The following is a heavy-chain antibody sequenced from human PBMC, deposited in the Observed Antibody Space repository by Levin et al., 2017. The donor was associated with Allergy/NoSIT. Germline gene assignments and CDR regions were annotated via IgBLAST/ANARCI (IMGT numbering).Heavy chain of an antibody. V-gene: IGHV4-31*02. CDR3: ARDECAWFGECYGMDV. CDR2: IYNRGGA. CDR1: GDSISRGEFY. D-gene: IGHD3-10*01. Sequence: PSETLSLTCTVSGDSISRGEFYWSWIRQLPGTGLEWIGFIYNRGGAYYNPSLKSRLFMSMDTSKNQFSLRLSSVTVADTAIYYCARDECAWFGECYGMDVWGQGTTVTVSS. J-gene: IGHJ6*02.